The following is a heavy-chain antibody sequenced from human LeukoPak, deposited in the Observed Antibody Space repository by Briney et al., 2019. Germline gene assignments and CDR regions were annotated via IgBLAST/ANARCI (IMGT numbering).Heavy chain of an antibody. CDR2: IYYSGSS. Sequence: PSETLSLTCTVSGGSISSSSNYWGWIRQLPGKGLEWIGSIYYSGSSYYNPSLKSRVTISVDTSKNQFSLKLSSVTAADTAVYYCARQYDSSGYYYFDYWGQGTLVTVSS. CDR1: GGSISSSSNY. D-gene: IGHD3-22*01. J-gene: IGHJ4*02. V-gene: IGHV4-39*01. CDR3: ARQYDSSGYYYFDY.